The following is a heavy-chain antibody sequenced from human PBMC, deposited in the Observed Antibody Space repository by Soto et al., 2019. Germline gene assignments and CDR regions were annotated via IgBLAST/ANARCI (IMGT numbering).Heavy chain of an antibody. CDR1: GYTFTSYG. J-gene: IGHJ4*02. Sequence: GASVKVSCKASGYTFTSYGISWVRQAPGQGLEWMGWISAYNGNTNYAQKLQGRVTMTTDTSTSTAYMELRSLRSDDTAVYYCARWTYYDFWRGYYINKYYFDYGGQGPLVTVSS. CDR2: ISAYNGNT. D-gene: IGHD3-3*01. CDR3: ARWTYYDFWRGYYINKYYFDY. V-gene: IGHV1-18*01.